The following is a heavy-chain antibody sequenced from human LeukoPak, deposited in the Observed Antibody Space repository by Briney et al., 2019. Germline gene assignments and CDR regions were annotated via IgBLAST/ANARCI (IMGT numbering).Heavy chain of an antibody. D-gene: IGHD2-15*01. CDR2: IKQDGSQK. CDR3: ARLYCSGASCYANLDY. CDR1: GFPFSSYW. J-gene: IGHJ4*02. Sequence: GGSLRLSCAASGFPFSSYWMSWVRQAPGQGLEWVANIKQDGSQKYYVDSVRGRFTISRDNAENSLYLQMNSLTAEDTAVYYCARLYCSGASCYANLDYWGQGTLVAVSS. V-gene: IGHV3-7*04.